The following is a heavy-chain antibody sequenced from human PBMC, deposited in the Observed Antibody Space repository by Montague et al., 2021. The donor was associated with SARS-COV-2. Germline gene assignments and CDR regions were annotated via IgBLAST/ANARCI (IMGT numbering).Heavy chain of an antibody. CDR1: GFSLSTSGAG. Sequence: PALVKPTQTLTLTCTFSGFSLSTSGAGVGWIRQPPGKALEWLALIYWNDDKRYSPSLKSRLTITKDTSKNQVVLTMTNMDPVDTATYYCAHRLPGFQWFGEDTFDYWGQGTLVTVSS. CDR3: AHRLPGFQWFGEDTFDY. V-gene: IGHV2-5*01. CDR2: IYWNDDK. D-gene: IGHD3-10*01. J-gene: IGHJ4*02.